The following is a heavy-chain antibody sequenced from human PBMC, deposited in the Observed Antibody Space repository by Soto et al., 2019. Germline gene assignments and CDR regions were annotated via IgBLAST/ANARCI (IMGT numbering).Heavy chain of an antibody. CDR2: IIPIFGTA. CDR3: ARDHDCSSTSCHYDYYYYGMDV. J-gene: IGHJ6*02. V-gene: IGHV1-69*06. D-gene: IGHD2-2*01. CDR1: GGTFSSYA. Sequence: GASVKVSCKASGGTFSSYAISWVRQAPGQGLEWMGGIIPIFGTANYAQKFQGRVTITAGKSTSTAYMELSSLRSEDTAVYYCARDHDCSSTSCHYDYYYYGMDVWGQGTTVTVSS.